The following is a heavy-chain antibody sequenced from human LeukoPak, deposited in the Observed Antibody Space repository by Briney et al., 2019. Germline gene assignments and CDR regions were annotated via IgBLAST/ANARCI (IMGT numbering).Heavy chain of an antibody. V-gene: IGHV3-33*01. Sequence: RGSLRLSCAASGFTFSSYGMHWVRQAPGKGLEWVAVIWYDGSNKYYADSVKGRFTISRDNSKNTLYLQMNSLRAEDTAVYYCARNDYGDYLLAFDYWGQGTLVTVSS. CDR2: IWYDGSNK. J-gene: IGHJ4*02. CDR3: ARNDYGDYLLAFDY. D-gene: IGHD4-17*01. CDR1: GFTFSSYG.